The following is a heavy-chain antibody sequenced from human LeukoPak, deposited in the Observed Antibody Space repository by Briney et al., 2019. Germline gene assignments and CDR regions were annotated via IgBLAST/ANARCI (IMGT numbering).Heavy chain of an antibody. CDR2: IYNSGST. V-gene: IGHV4-59*12. Sequence: SETLSLTCSVSGGSISNYYWSWIRQSPGKGPEWIGYIYNSGSTNYNPSLKSRVTMSVDTSKNQFSLKLSSVTAADTAVYYCARVLMESGYCSGGSCYWANNWFDPWGQGTLVTVSS. D-gene: IGHD2-15*01. J-gene: IGHJ5*02. CDR1: GGSISNYY. CDR3: ARVLMESGYCSGGSCYWANNWFDP.